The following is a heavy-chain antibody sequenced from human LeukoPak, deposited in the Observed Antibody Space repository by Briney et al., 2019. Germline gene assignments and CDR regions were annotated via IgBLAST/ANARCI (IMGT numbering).Heavy chain of an antibody. CDR1: GYSFISYW. CDR3: ARRRYSSSAGFDY. CDR2: IYPGDSDT. V-gene: IGHV5-51*01. J-gene: IGHJ4*02. D-gene: IGHD6-6*01. Sequence: GESLKISCKGSGYSFISYWIGWVRQLPGKGLGGMGIIYPGDSDTRYSPSFQGQVTISADKSISTAYLQWSSLKASDTAMYYCARRRYSSSAGFDYWGQGTLVTVYS.